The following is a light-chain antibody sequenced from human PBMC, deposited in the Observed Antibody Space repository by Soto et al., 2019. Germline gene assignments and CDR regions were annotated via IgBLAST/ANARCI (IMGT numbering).Light chain of an antibody. CDR2: GSF. J-gene: IGKJ5*01. V-gene: IGKV3-20*01. CDR1: QSVDNN. Sequence: EIVITQSPVTLSASPGDSATLSCRASQSVDNNVAWYQQKPGQAPRLLIVGSFARATGIPARFSGSGSGTDFTLTISRLEPEDFAVYYCQQYGSSPPLTFGQGTRLEIK. CDR3: QQYGSSPPLT.